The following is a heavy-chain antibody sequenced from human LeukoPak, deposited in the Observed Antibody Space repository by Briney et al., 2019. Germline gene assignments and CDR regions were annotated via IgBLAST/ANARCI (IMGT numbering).Heavy chain of an antibody. D-gene: IGHD5-24*01. V-gene: IGHV1-24*01. CDR1: GYTLTELS. Sequence: ASVKVSCKVSGYTLTELSMHWVRQAPGKGLEWIGGFDPEDGETIYAHKFQGRVTMIEDTSTDTAYMELSSLSSEDTAVYYCATVTRDCYNFGLDYWGQGTLVSVSS. J-gene: IGHJ4*02. CDR2: FDPEDGET. CDR3: ATVTRDCYNFGLDY.